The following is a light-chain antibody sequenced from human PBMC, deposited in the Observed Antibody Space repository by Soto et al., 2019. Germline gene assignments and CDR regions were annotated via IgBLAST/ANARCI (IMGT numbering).Light chain of an antibody. Sequence: EIVLTQSPGTLSLSPGERATLSCRASQSVSSSYLAWYQQKPGQAPRLLIYDASSRATGIPDRFSGSGSGTDFTLTISRLEPDDFAVYYRKQYGSSNPWTVGQGTKVDSK. J-gene: IGKJ1*01. CDR1: QSVSSSY. V-gene: IGKV3-20*01. CDR3: KQYGSSNPWT. CDR2: DAS.